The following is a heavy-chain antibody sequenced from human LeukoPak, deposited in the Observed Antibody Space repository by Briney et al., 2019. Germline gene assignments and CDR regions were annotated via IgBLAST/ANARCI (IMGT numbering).Heavy chain of an antibody. Sequence: GGSLRLSCAASGFTFSSYWMSWVRQAPGKGLEWVANIQQDGSEKYYVDSVKGRFTISRDNAKNSLYLQMNSLRAEDTAVYYCARDPNPDSSGYYSWGQGTLVTVSS. CDR2: IQQDGSEK. D-gene: IGHD3-22*01. CDR1: GFTFSSYW. CDR3: ARDPNPDSSGYYS. J-gene: IGHJ4*02. V-gene: IGHV3-7*01.